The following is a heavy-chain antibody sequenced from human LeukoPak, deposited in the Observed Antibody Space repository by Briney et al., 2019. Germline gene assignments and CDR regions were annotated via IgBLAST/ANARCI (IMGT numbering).Heavy chain of an antibody. CDR2: IYYSGST. J-gene: IGHJ4*02. V-gene: IGHV4-39*01. CDR1: GGSINSSSYY. D-gene: IGHD3-10*01. CDR3: ARQGSVWFGELLPNDY. Sequence: SETLSLTCTVSGGSINSSSYYWGWIRQPPGKGLEWIGSIYYSGSTYYNPSLKSRVTISVDSSKNQFSLKLSSVTAADTAVYYCARQGSVWFGELLPNDYWGQGTLVTVSS.